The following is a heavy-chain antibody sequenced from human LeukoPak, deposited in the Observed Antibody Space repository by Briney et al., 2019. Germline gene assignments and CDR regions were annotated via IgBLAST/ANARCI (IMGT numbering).Heavy chain of an antibody. CDR1: GFTFSSYS. J-gene: IGHJ6*04. D-gene: IGHD3-10*02. Sequence: GGSLRLSCAVSGFTFSSYSMNCVRQAPGKGLEWVSSISSGSSYIYYADSVKGRFTISRDNAKNSLYLQMNSLRAEDTAVYYCAELGITMIGGVWGKGTTVTISS. CDR3: AELGITMIGGV. CDR2: ISSGSSYI. V-gene: IGHV3-21*01.